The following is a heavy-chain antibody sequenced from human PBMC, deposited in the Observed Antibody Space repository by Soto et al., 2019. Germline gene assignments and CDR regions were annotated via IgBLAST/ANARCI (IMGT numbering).Heavy chain of an antibody. CDR3: ARGMTTVTTFDY. D-gene: IGHD4-17*01. V-gene: IGHV4-30-2*01. CDR2: IYHSGST. Sequence: QLQLQESGSGLVKPSQTLSLTCAVSGGSISSGGYSCNWIRQPPGKGLEWIGYIYHSGSTYYNPSLKSRVTITVDRSKNQCSLKLSSVTAADTGVYYCARGMTTVTTFDYWGQGTLVTVSS. CDR1: GGSISSGGYS. J-gene: IGHJ4*02.